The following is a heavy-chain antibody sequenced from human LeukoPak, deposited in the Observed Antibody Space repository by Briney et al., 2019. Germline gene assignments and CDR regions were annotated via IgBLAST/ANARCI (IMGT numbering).Heavy chain of an antibody. D-gene: IGHD1-26*01. J-gene: IGHJ6*03. Sequence: SVKVSCKASGGTFSSYAISWVRQAPGQGLEWMGGLIPIFGTANYAQKLQGRVTMTTDTSTSTAYMELRSLRSDDTAVYYCAREIKVGANTDYYYYYMDVWGKGTTVTVSS. CDR3: AREIKVGANTDYYYYYMDV. CDR2: LIPIFGTA. CDR1: GGTFSSYA. V-gene: IGHV1-69*05.